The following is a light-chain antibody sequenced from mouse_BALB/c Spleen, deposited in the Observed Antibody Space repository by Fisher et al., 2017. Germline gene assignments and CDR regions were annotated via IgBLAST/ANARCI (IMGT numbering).Light chain of an antibody. CDR1: SSVSY. J-gene: IGKJ5*01. CDR2: STS. V-gene: IGKV4-57*01. Sequence: IVITQSTAIMSASPGEKVTMTCSASSSVSYMHWFQQKPGTSPKLWIYSTSNLASGVPARFSGSGSGTSYSLTISRMEAEDAATYYCQQRSSYPLTFGAGTKLELK. CDR3: QQRSSYPLT.